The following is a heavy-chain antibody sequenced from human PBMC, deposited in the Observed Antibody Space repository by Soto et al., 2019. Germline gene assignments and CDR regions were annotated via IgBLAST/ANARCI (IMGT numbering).Heavy chain of an antibody. Sequence: QVQLVQSGAEVKKPGASVKVSCKASGYTFTSYAMHWVRQAPGQRLEWMGWINAGNGNTKYSQKLQGRVTITRDTSASTAYMELTSLRSDDTAVDFCARGPGGPGGPGDFWGQGTLVTVSS. D-gene: IGHD2-15*01. CDR1: GYTFTSYA. V-gene: IGHV1-3*01. J-gene: IGHJ4*02. CDR2: INAGNGNT. CDR3: ARGPGGPGGPGDF.